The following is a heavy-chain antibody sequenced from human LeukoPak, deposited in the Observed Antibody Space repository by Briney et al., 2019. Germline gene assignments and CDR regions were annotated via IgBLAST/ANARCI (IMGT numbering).Heavy chain of an antibody. CDR3: ARGDYYDSSGYSDY. V-gene: IGHV4-30-4*01. CDR2: IHYSGST. D-gene: IGHD3-22*01. CDR1: GGSISSGDYY. Sequence: SETLSLTCTVSGGSISSGDYYWSWIRQPPGKGLEWIGYIHYSGSTYDNPSLESRVTISIDTSTNQFSLKLSSVTAADTAVYYCARGDYYDSSGYSDYWGQGTLVTVSS. J-gene: IGHJ4*02.